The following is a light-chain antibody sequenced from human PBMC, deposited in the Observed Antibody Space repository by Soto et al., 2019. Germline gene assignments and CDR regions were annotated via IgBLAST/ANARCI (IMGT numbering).Light chain of an antibody. CDR1: SSDVGGHNF. CDR2: DVT. CDR3: CSYVGSYTYF. Sequence: QSVLTQPRSVSGSPGQSVTISCTGTSSDVGGHNFVSWYQQHPGKAPQLMIYDVTKRPSGVPDRFSGSKSGNTASLTISGLQAEDEADYYCCSYVGSYTYFFGTGTKLTVL. V-gene: IGLV2-11*01. J-gene: IGLJ1*01.